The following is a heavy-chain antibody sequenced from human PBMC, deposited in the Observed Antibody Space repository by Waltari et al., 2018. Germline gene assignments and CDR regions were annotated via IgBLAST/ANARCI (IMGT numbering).Heavy chain of an antibody. CDR1: GYTLTELS. D-gene: IGHD5-12*01. V-gene: IGHV1-24*01. CDR3: ATGIVATPGVDY. CDR2: CGPEDGET. J-gene: IGHJ4*02. Sequence: QVQLVQSGAEVKKPGASVKVSCKVSGYTLTELSMHWVRQAPGKGLDWMGGCGPEDGETIYAQKFQGRVTMTEDTSTDTAYMELSSLRSEDTAVYYCATGIVATPGVDYWGQGTLVTVSS.